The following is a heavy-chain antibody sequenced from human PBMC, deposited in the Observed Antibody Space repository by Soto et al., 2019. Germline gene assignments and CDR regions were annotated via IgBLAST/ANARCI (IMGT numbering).Heavy chain of an antibody. D-gene: IGHD3-22*01. Sequence: QVQLQQWGAGLLKPSETLSLTCAVYGGSFSGYYWSWIRQPPGKGLEWIGEINHSGSTNYNPSLKRRVTISVDTSKNQFSLKLISVTAADTAVYYCALWVVVITTPEYFQHWGQGPLVTVSS. V-gene: IGHV4-34*01. CDR2: INHSGST. CDR3: ALWVVVITTPEYFQH. CDR1: GGSFSGYY. J-gene: IGHJ1*01.